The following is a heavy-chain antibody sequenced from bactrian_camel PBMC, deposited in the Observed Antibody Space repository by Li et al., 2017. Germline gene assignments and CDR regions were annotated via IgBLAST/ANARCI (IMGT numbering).Heavy chain of an antibody. V-gene: IGHV3S55*01. CDR2: IGGDASQ. CDR3: AANPFWTYGAVCSYTRPADFGY. Sequence: HVQLVESGGGSVQAGGSLRLSCTLSGYRVSDYCVGWFRQPPGKEREGVGAIGGDASQFYADSVKGRFTISQDNAKNTLYLQMNSLKPEDTAMYYCAANPFWTYGAVCSYTRPADFGYWGQGTQVTVS. D-gene: IGHD2*01. J-gene: IGHJ6*01. CDR1: GYRVSDYC.